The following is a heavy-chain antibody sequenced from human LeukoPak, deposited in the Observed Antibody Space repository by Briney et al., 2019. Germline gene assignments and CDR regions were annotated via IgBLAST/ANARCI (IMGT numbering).Heavy chain of an antibody. CDR3: ARDTGLALDY. V-gene: IGHV3-21*01. J-gene: IGHJ4*02. Sequence: RGSLRLSCAASGFTFSSFAMSWVRQAPGKGLEWVSSISSSSSYIYYADSVKGRFTISRDNAKNSLYLQMNSLRAEDTAVYYCARDTGLALDYWGQGTLVTVSS. CDR2: ISSSSSYI. D-gene: IGHD6-19*01. CDR1: GFTFSSFA.